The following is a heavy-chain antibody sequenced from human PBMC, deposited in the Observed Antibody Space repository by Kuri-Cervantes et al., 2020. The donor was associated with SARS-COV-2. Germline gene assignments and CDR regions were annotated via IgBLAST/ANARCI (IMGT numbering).Heavy chain of an antibody. Sequence: GESLKISCAVSGFTFSSYWMSWVRQAPGKGLEWVSSIVGPSNSYIYYADSVKGRFTMSRDNAKDSLYLQMNSLRADDTAVYYCARVYYYYGMDVWGQGTTVTVSS. CDR3: ARVYYYYGMDV. J-gene: IGHJ6*02. V-gene: IGHV3-21*06. CDR1: GFTFSSYW. CDR2: IVGPSNSYI.